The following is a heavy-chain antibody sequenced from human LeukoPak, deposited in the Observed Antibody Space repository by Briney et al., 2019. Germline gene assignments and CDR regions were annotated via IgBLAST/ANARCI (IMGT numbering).Heavy chain of an antibody. CDR3: ARLAPSEDY. V-gene: IGHV4-39*07. D-gene: IGHD2-2*01. CDR2: IYYSGST. Sequence: SETLSLTCTVSGGSISSSSYYWGWIRQPPGKGLEWIGSIYYSGSTYYNPSLKSRVTISVDTSKNQFSLKLSSVTAADTAVYYCARLAPSEDYWGQGTLVTVSS. J-gene: IGHJ4*02. CDR1: GGSISSSSYY.